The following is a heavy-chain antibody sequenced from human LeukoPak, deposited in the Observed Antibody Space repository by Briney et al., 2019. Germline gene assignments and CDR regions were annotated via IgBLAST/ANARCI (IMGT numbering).Heavy chain of an antibody. CDR3: AKAGGYGDYDSLYYFDY. V-gene: IGHV3-23*01. J-gene: IGHJ4*02. D-gene: IGHD4-17*01. Sequence: GGSLRPSCAASGFTFSTYAMRWVRQAPGKGREWVSAISGSGGSTYYAASVKGRFTISRDNSKNTLYLQMNSLRAEDTAVYYCAKAGGYGDYDSLYYFDYWGQGTLVTVSS. CDR2: ISGSGGST. CDR1: GFTFSTYA.